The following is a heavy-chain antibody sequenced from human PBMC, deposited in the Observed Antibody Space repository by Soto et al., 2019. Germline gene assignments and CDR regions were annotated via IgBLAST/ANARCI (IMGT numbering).Heavy chain of an antibody. Sequence: EVQLLESGGGLVQPGGSLRLSCAASGFTFSSYAMSWVRQAPGKGLXWVSAISGSGGSTYYADSVKGRFTISRDNSKNTLYLQMNSLRAEDTAVYYCAKEGGYCSSTSCYGRVYYWGQGTLVTVSS. J-gene: IGHJ4*02. CDR1: GFTFSSYA. CDR3: AKEGGYCSSTSCYGRVYY. D-gene: IGHD2-2*03. V-gene: IGHV3-23*01. CDR2: ISGSGGST.